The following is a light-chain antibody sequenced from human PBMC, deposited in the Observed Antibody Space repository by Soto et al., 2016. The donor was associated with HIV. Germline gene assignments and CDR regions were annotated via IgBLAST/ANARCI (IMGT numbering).Light chain of an antibody. CDR1: QSISSW. V-gene: IGKV1-5*03. CDR2: KAS. CDR3: QQYNNYNT. J-gene: IGKJ2*01. Sequence: DIQMTQSPSTLSASVGDRVTITCRASQSISSWLAWYQQKPGKTPKLLISKASSLESGVPSRFSGSGFGTEFTLTISSLQPDDFATYYCQQYNNYNTFGQGPSWRS.